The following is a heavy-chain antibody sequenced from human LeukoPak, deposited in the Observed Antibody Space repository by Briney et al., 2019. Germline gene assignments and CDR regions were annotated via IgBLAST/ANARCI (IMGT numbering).Heavy chain of an antibody. Sequence: ASVKVSCKASGYTFTTYAISWVRQAPGQGLEWMGRIIPIFGTANYAQKFQGRVTITADKSTSTAYMELSSLRSEDTAVYYCARVGRDSNYYYYYMDVWGKGTTVTVSS. J-gene: IGHJ6*03. CDR2: IIPIFGTA. D-gene: IGHD4-11*01. V-gene: IGHV1-69*06. CDR3: ARVGRDSNYYYYYMDV. CDR1: GYTFTTYA.